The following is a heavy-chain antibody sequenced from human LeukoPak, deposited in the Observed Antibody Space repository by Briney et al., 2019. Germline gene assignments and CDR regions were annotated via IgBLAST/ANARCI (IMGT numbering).Heavy chain of an antibody. D-gene: IGHD3-10*01. CDR2: IYTSGST. CDR1: GGSISSYY. J-gene: IGHJ5*02. CDR3: ARDLGRYYGSGSYYASWFDP. V-gene: IGHV4-4*07. Sequence: PSETLSLTCTVSGGSISSYYWSWIRQPAGKGLEWIGRIYTSGSTNYNPSLKSRVTISVDTSKNQFSLKLSSVTAADTAVYYCARDLGRYYGSGSYYASWFDPWGQGTLVTVSS.